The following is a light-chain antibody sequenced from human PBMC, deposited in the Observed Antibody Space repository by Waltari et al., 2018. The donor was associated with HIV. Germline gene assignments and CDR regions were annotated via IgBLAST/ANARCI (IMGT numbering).Light chain of an antibody. CDR1: SRDVESYNL. V-gene: IGLV2-23*02. Sequence: QSALTQPASVSGSPGQSITISCTGTSRDVESYNLVSGYQQHPGKAPKLIIYEVTKRPSGVPNRFSGSKSGNTASLTISGLQTEDEADYYCCSYAGSRSVVFGGGTMLTVL. J-gene: IGLJ2*01. CDR3: CSYAGSRSVV. CDR2: EVT.